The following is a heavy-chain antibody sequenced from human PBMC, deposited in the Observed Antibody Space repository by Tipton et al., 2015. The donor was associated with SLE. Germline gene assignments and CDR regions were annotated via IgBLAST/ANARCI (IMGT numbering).Heavy chain of an antibody. CDR1: GDSVSSNSAA. CDR2: TYYRSKWYN. V-gene: IGHV6-1*01. CDR3: ARESVAYRDFQH. D-gene: IGHD6-19*01. J-gene: IGHJ1*01. Sequence: GLMKPSQTLSLTCAISGDSVSSNSAAWNWIRRSPSRGLEWLGRTYYRSKWYNDYAVSVKSRITINPNTSKNQFSLQLNSVTPEDTAVYYCARESVAYRDFQHWGQGTLVTVSS.